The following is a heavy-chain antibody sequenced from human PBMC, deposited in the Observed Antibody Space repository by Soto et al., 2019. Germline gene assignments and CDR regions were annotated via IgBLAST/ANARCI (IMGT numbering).Heavy chain of an antibody. CDR1: GFAFSSYE. J-gene: IGHJ6*02. D-gene: IGHD4-4*01. CDR3: AKELQSHYYYYGMDV. Sequence: GGSLRLSCAASGFAFSSYEMNWVRQAPGKGLEWLSYISSSGNTIYYADSVKGRFTISRDNAKNSLYLQMNSLRAEDTAVYYCAKELQSHYYYYGMDVWGQGTTVTVSS. CDR2: ISSSGNTI. V-gene: IGHV3-48*03.